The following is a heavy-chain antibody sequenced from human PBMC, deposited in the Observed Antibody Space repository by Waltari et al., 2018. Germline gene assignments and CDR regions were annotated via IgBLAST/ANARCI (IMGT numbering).Heavy chain of an antibody. CDR2: IYSGDST. Sequence: EVQLVESGGGLIQPGGSLRLSCAAPGFSVSSKYMGWVRQAPGKGLEWVSVIYSGDSTYYADSVKGRFTISRDNSKNTVYLQMNSLRAEDTAVYYCARDGMGPTDDAFDIWGQGTMVTVSS. D-gene: IGHD1-26*01. CDR1: GFSVSSKY. CDR3: ARDGMGPTDDAFDI. V-gene: IGHV3-53*01. J-gene: IGHJ3*02.